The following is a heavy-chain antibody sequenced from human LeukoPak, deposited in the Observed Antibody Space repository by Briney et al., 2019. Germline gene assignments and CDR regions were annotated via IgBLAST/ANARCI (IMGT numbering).Heavy chain of an antibody. V-gene: IGHV3-21*01. CDR3: ARDLSYCSGGSCYREGFDY. CDR1: GFTFSSYS. Sequence: GGSLRLSGPASGFTFSSYSMNWVRQAPGKGLEWVSSIIISISYIYYADSVKGRFTISRDNAKNSLYLQMNSLRAEDTAVYYCARDLSYCSGGSCYREGFDYWGQGTLVTVSS. J-gene: IGHJ4*02. CDR2: IIISISYI. D-gene: IGHD2-15*01.